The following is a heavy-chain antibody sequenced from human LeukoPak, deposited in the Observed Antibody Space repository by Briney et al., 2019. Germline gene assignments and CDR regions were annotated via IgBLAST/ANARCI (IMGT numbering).Heavy chain of an antibody. CDR2: IYYSGST. CDR1: GGSISSYY. D-gene: IGHD3-22*01. J-gene: IGHJ5*02. Sequence: SETLSLTCTVSGGSISSYYWSWIRQPPAKGLEWIGYIYYSGSTNYNPSLKSRVTISVDTSKNQFSLKLSSVTAADTAVYYCARFCNYYDSSGYYYGFDPWGQGTLVTVSS. CDR3: ARFCNYYDSSGYYYGFDP. V-gene: IGHV4-59*01.